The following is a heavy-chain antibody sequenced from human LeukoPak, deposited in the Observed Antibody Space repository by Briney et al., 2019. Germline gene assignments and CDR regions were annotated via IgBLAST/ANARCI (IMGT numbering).Heavy chain of an antibody. Sequence: KPSETLSLTCAVYGGSFSAYYWSWIRQPPGKGLEWIGEINHRGSTNYNPPLKSRVTISVDTSKNQFSLNLSSMAAADTAVYYCARGRSSGWSSSIDYWGQGTPVTVSS. CDR2: INHRGST. CDR1: GGSFSAYY. CDR3: ARGRSSGWSSSIDY. J-gene: IGHJ4*02. V-gene: IGHV4-34*01. D-gene: IGHD6-19*01.